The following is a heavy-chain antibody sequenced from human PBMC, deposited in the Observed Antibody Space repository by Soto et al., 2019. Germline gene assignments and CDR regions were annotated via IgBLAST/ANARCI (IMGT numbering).Heavy chain of an antibody. CDR3: AKHYYSSSWYGGWFDP. D-gene: IGHD6-13*01. Sequence: PGGSLRLSCAASGFTFSSYAMSWVRQAPGKGLEWVSAISGSGGSTYYADSVKGRFTISRDNSKNTLYLQMNSLRAEDTAVYYCAKHYYSSSWYGGWFDPWGQGTLVTVSS. CDR2: ISGSGGST. CDR1: GFTFSSYA. V-gene: IGHV3-23*01. J-gene: IGHJ5*02.